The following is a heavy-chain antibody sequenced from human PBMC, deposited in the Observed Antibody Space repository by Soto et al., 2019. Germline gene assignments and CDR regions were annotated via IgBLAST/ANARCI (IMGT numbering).Heavy chain of an antibody. CDR3: AKEYSSSWYSYYYGMDV. CDR1: GFTFSSYG. CDR2: ISYDGSNK. Sequence: QVQLVESGGGVVQPGRSLRLSCAASGFTFSSYGMHWVRQAPGKGLEWVAVISYDGSNKYYADSVKGRFTISRDNSKNPLYLQMNSLRAEDTAVYYCAKEYSSSWYSYYYGMDVWGQGTTVTVSS. J-gene: IGHJ6*02. V-gene: IGHV3-30*18. D-gene: IGHD6-13*01.